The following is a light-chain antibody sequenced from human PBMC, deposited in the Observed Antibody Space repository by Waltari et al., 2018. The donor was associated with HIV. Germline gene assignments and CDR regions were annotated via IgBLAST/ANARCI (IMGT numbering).Light chain of an antibody. CDR2: TDN. CDR3: AAWDDSLNGLWV. J-gene: IGLJ3*02. V-gene: IGLV1-44*01. Sequence: QSVLTQPPSVSGTPGQRVTISCSGASSNIGRNTVNWFQLLPGTAPKLLIYTDNQRPFGVPDRFSGSKSGTSASLAISGLQSEDEADYFCAAWDDSLNGLWVFGGGTKLTVL. CDR1: SSNIGRNT.